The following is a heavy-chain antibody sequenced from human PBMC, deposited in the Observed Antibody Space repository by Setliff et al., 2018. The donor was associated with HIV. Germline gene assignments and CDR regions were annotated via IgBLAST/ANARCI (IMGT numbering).Heavy chain of an antibody. Sequence: SETLSLTCTVSGGSISGYYWSWIRQPAGKRLEWIGRIYSKGNTNYNPSLKGRVTMSVSTSKNQFSLNLSSVTAADTAVYYCTTVVPAAIPYFDYWGQGALVTVSS. CDR1: GGSISGYY. V-gene: IGHV4-4*07. CDR3: TTVVPAAIPYFDY. CDR2: IYSKGNT. D-gene: IGHD2-2*01. J-gene: IGHJ4*02.